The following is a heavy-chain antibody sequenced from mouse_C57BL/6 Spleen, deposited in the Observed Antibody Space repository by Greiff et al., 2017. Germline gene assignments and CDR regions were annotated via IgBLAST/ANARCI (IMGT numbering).Heavy chain of an antibody. CDR2: IYPGGGST. J-gene: IGHJ4*01. CDR3: ARTYYGHAMDY. D-gene: IGHD2-10*01. V-gene: IGHV1-63*01. Sequence: VQLQQSGAELVRPGTSVKMSCKASGYTFTNYWIGWAKQRPGHGLEWIGDIYPGGGSTNYNEKFKGKAKLTADKSSSTAYMQFSSLTSEDSAIYYCARTYYGHAMDYWGQGTSVTVSS. CDR1: GYTFTNYW.